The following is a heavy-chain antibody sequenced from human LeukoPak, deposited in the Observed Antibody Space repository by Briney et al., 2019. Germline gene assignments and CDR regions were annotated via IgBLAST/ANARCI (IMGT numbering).Heavy chain of an antibody. V-gene: IGHV3-30*18. D-gene: IGHD3-16*02. CDR1: GFTFSSYG. CDR2: ISYDGSNK. J-gene: IGHJ5*02. CDR3: AKDTAVRYRLINCFDP. Sequence: PGGSLRLSCAASGFTFSSYGMHWVRQAPGKGLEWVAVISYDGSNKYYADSVKGRFTISRDNSKNTLYLQMNSLRAEDTAVYYCAKDTAVRYRLINCFDPWGQGTLVTVSS.